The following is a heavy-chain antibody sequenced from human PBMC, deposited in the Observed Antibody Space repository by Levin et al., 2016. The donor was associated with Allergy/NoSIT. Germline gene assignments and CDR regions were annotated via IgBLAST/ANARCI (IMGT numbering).Heavy chain of an antibody. D-gene: IGHD6-19*01. CDR2: IYSGGST. Sequence: WIRQPPGKGLEWVSVIYSGGSTYYADSVKGRFTISRDNSKNTLYLQMNSLRAEDTAVYYCARSPQWPSASWGQGTLVTVSS. CDR3: ARSPQWPSAS. J-gene: IGHJ5*02. V-gene: IGHV3-66*01.